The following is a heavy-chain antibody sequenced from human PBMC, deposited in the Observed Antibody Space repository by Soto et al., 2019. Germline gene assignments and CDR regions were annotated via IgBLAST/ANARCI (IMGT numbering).Heavy chain of an antibody. Sequence: QVQLVQSGAEVKKPGASVKVSCKASGYTFTSYGISWVRQAPGQGLEWMGWISAYNGNTNYAQKLQGRVTMTTDTSTSTAYMELRSLRSDDTAVYYCASAGRGYCSGGSCYSAGLSPDYWGQGTLVTVSS. J-gene: IGHJ4*02. D-gene: IGHD2-15*01. V-gene: IGHV1-18*04. CDR2: ISAYNGNT. CDR1: GYTFTSYG. CDR3: ASAGRGYCSGGSCYSAGLSPDY.